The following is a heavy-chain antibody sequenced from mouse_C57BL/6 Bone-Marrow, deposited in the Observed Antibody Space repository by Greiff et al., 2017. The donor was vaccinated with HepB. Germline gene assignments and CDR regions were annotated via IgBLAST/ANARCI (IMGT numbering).Heavy chain of an antibody. CDR2: IDPSDSYT. CDR1: GYTFTSYW. D-gene: IGHD2-10*01. Sequence: QVQLQQPGAELVRPGTSVKLSCKASGYTFTSYWMHWVKQRPGQGLEWIGVIDPSDSYTKYNQKFKGQATLTVDTSSSTASMQLSSLTSEDSAVYYCAREALPPPWFAYWGQGTLVTVSA. J-gene: IGHJ3*01. V-gene: IGHV1-59*01. CDR3: AREALPPPWFAY.